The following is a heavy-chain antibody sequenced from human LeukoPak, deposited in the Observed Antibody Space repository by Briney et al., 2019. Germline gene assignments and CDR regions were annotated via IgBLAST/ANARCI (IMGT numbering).Heavy chain of an antibody. CDR1: GFTFDDYA. D-gene: IGHD6-6*01. CDR3: AKGPRPYYYYYMDV. J-gene: IGHJ6*03. Sequence: GRSLRLSCAASGFTFDDYAMHWVRQAPGKGLEWVSGISRNSGSIGYADSVKGRFTISRDNAKNSLYLQMNSLRAEDTALYYFAKGPRPYYYYYMDVWGKGTTVTVSS. V-gene: IGHV3-9*01. CDR2: ISRNSGSI.